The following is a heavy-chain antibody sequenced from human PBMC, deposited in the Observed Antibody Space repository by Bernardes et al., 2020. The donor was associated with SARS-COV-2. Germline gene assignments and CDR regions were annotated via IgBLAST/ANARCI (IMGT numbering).Heavy chain of an antibody. CDR1: GYTLTALS. Sequence: ASVKVSCKVSGYTLTALSMHWVRQAPGKGLEWMGGFDPEDGETIYAQKFQGRVTMTEDTSTDTAYMELSSLRSEDTAVYYCATLYYYGSGSANWFDPWGQGTLVTVSS. CDR2: FDPEDGET. J-gene: IGHJ5*02. D-gene: IGHD3-10*01. CDR3: ATLYYYGSGSANWFDP. V-gene: IGHV1-24*01.